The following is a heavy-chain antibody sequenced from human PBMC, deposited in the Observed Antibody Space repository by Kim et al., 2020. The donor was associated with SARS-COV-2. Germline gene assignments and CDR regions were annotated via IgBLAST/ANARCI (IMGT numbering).Heavy chain of an antibody. V-gene: IGHV4-59*08. Sequence: SETLSLTCTVSGGSISSYYWSWIRQPPGKGLEWIGYIYYSGSTNYNPSLKSRVTISVDTSKNQFSLKLSSVTAADTAVYYCARHRPRYSSSSVGLDYWGQGTLVTVSS. CDR3: ARHRPRYSSSSVGLDY. CDR1: GGSISSYY. J-gene: IGHJ4*02. CDR2: IYYSGST. D-gene: IGHD6-6*01.